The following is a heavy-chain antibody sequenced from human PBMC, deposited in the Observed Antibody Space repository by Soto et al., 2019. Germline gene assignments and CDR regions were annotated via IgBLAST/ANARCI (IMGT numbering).Heavy chain of an antibody. Sequence: GGSLRLSCAASGFTFSSYAMSWVRQAPGKGLEWVSAISGSGGSTYYADSVKGRFTISRDNSKNTLYLQMNSLRAEDTAVYYCAKDRSQQWREYYFDYWGQGTLVTVSS. V-gene: IGHV3-23*01. CDR3: AKDRSQQWREYYFDY. D-gene: IGHD6-19*01. CDR2: ISGSGGST. J-gene: IGHJ4*02. CDR1: GFTFSSYA.